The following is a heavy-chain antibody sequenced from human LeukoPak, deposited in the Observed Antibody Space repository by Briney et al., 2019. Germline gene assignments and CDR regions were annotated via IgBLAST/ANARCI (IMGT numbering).Heavy chain of an antibody. CDR3: ARRAVTGKHFDY. J-gene: IGHJ4*02. D-gene: IGHD6-19*01. Sequence: PSETLSLTCTVSGGSISSSSSCPWGWLRQSPGKGLEWIGNVYQSGTTYYNPSLKSRVTVSVDTSSNQFSLNLNSVTAADTAVYYCARRAVTGKHFDYWGQGTLVTVSS. CDR1: GGSISSSSSCP. CDR2: VYQSGTT. V-gene: IGHV4-39*01.